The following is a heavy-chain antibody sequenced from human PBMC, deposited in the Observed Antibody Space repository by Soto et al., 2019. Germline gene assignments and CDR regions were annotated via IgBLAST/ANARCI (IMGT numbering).Heavy chain of an antibody. CDR3: AKDGQQLAPYSMDV. J-gene: IGHJ6*02. CDR2: IWYDGSNK. CDR1: GFTFSHYA. Sequence: GGSLRLSCAASGFTFSHYAMHWVRQAPGKGLEWVAQIWYDGSNKYYADSVKGRLTISRDNSKNTVFLQMNSLRAEDTAVYFCAKDGQQLAPYSMDVWGQGTTVTVSS. V-gene: IGHV3-33*03. D-gene: IGHD6-13*01.